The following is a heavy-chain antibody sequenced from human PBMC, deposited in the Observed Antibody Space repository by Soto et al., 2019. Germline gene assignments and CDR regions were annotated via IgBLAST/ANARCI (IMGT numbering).Heavy chain of an antibody. Sequence: GASVKVSCKSFDNTFTYYGINWVLQAPGQGLEWLGWISGYNANTKEAQKFQDRVSMTADTSTRTAYLEVRSLTSDDTGVYFCAAPGGNHFGMDVWGQGTTVTVSS. CDR3: AAPGGNHFGMDV. CDR2: ISGYNANT. J-gene: IGHJ6*02. CDR1: DNTFTYYG. V-gene: IGHV1-18*01. D-gene: IGHD2-8*02.